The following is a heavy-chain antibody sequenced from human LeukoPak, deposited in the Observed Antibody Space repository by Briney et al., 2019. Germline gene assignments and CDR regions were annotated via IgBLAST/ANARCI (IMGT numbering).Heavy chain of an antibody. CDR1: GGTFSSYA. CDR2: IIPIFGTA. V-gene: IGHV1-69*13. J-gene: IGHJ4*02. Sequence: SVKASCKAPGGTFSSYAISWVRQAPGQGLEWMGGIIPIFGTANYAQKFQGRVTITADESTSTAYMELSSLRSEDTAVYYCARGGTYYYDSSGYYPFYYFDYWGQGTLVTVSS. D-gene: IGHD3-22*01. CDR3: ARGGTYYYDSSGYYPFYYFDY.